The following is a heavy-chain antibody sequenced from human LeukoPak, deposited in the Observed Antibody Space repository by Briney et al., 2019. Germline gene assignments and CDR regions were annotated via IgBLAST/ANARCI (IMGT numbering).Heavy chain of an antibody. Sequence: ASVKVSCKVSGYTFTTYDTNWVRQATGQGLEWMGWMNPNSGNTGYAQKFQGRVTMTRNTSISTAYMELSSLRSEDTAVYYCARGRGSGHKENWFDPWGQGTLVTVSS. CDR1: GYTFTTYD. V-gene: IGHV1-8*01. J-gene: IGHJ5*02. CDR2: MNPNSGNT. D-gene: IGHD6-19*01. CDR3: ARGRGSGHKENWFDP.